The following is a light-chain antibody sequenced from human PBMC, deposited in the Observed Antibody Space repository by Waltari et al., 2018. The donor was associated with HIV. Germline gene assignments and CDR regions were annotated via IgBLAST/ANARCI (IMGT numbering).Light chain of an antibody. Sequence: SVLTQPPPASGPPGQRVTISCSGRTSTLGTNYLFWYQHSPGTAPKLLIHRKNPRPSGVPDRFSGSTSGTSASLAISGLRSEDEADYYCVAWDDSLRGVLFGGGTKVAVL. J-gene: IGLJ2*01. CDR1: TSTLGTNY. CDR2: RKN. CDR3: VAWDDSLRGVL. V-gene: IGLV1-47*01.